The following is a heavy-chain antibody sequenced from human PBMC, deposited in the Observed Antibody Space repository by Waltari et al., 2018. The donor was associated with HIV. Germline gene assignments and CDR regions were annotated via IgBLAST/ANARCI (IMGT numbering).Heavy chain of an antibody. D-gene: IGHD6-13*01. CDR2: IKSKTEGVTT. CDR3: TSTPGIAAAGKVY. Sequence: EVQLVESGGGLVKPGGSLRLSCAASGFTFSNAWMSWVRQAPGKGLEWVGRIKSKTEGVTTDYAAPVKGRFTISRDDSKNTLYLQMNSLKTEDTAVYYCTSTPGIAAAGKVYWGQGTLVTVSS. CDR1: GFTFSNAW. V-gene: IGHV3-15*01. J-gene: IGHJ4*02.